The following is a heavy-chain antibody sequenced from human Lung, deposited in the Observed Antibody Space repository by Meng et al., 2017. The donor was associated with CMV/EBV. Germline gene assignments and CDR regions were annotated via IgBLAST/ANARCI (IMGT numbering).Heavy chain of an antibody. CDR1: TRSISTSTYY. V-gene: IGHV4-39*07. CDR2: IFYSGTT. CDR3: ARVLTNYCDSTSCYRKWFDP. J-gene: IGHJ5*02. D-gene: IGHD2-2*02. Sequence: SETLSLXXTVATRSISTSTYYWGWIRQPPGKGLEWIGIIFYSGTTYYNPSLKSRVTISVDTSKNQFSLKLSAVTAADTDVYYCARVLTNYCDSTSCYRKWFDPWGQGTLVTVSS.